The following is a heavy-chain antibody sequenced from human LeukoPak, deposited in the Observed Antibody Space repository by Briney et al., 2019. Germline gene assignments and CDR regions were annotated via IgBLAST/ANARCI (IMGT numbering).Heavy chain of an antibody. CDR3: AKGVVVVPAAGDAFDI. CDR2: ISGNAGTT. CDR1: GFTFNNYA. D-gene: IGHD2-2*01. V-gene: IGHV3-23*01. Sequence: PGGSLRLSCVASGFTFNNYAMNWVRQAPGKGLQWVSVISGNAGTTYYADSVKGRFTVSRDNSKNTLYLQMNSLRVEDTAVYYCAKGVVVVPAAGDAFDIWGQGTMVTVSS. J-gene: IGHJ3*02.